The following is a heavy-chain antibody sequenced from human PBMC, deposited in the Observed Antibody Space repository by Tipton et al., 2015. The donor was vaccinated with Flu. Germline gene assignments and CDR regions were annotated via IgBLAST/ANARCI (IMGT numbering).Heavy chain of an antibody. Sequence: TLSLTCTVSGGSISSSGYYWGWIRQSPGKGLEWIGAIIYSGSTYCNPSLKSRVSISLDTSKNQFSLQLSSVTATDTAVYYCARSRLGGLDWFDPWGQGTLVTVSS. CDR2: IIYSGST. CDR1: GGSISSSGYY. CDR3: ARSRLGGLDWFDP. J-gene: IGHJ5*02. V-gene: IGHV4-39*01. D-gene: IGHD6-25*01.